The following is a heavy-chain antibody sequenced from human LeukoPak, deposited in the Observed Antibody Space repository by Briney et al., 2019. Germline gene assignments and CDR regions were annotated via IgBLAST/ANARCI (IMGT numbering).Heavy chain of an antibody. CDR1: GFTVSNNY. J-gene: IGHJ3*02. Sequence: GGSLRLSCAASGFTVSNNYMSWVRQAPGKGLEWVSITYSDSSTNYADSVKGRFTISRDTSQNTLSLQMNSLRAEDTAVYYCVRKNRDFNTAFDIWGQGTVVTVSS. CDR2: TYSDSST. CDR3: VRKNRDFNTAFDI. D-gene: IGHD2-21*02. V-gene: IGHV3-53*01.